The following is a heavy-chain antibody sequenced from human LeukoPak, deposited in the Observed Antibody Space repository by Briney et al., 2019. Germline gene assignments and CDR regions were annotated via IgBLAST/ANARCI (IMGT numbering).Heavy chain of an antibody. CDR1: GLTFSSHA. D-gene: IGHD3-3*01. V-gene: IGHV3-64*02. CDR2: IVSNGGNT. J-gene: IGHJ4*02. Sequence: GRSLRLSCAASGLTFSSHAMHWVRQAPGKGLEYVSAIVSNGGNTYYADSVRGRFTISRDNSKDTVYLQMGSLRPEDTAVYYCARGGYYAASDIWGQGALVTVSS. CDR3: ARGGYYAASDI.